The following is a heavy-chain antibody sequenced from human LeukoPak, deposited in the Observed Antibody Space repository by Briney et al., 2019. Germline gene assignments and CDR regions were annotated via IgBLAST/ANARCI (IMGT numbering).Heavy chain of an antibody. J-gene: IGHJ6*02. CDR3: ARSGEVVPAATHYYGMDV. CDR1: GGSISSSSYY. D-gene: IGHD2-2*01. CDR2: IYYSGST. Sequence: SETLSLTCTVSGGSISSSSYYWGWIRQPPGKGLEWIGSIYYSGSTYYNPSLKSRVTISVDTSKNQFSLKLSSVTAADTAVYYCARSGEVVPAATHYYGMDVWGQGTTVTVSS. V-gene: IGHV4-39*01.